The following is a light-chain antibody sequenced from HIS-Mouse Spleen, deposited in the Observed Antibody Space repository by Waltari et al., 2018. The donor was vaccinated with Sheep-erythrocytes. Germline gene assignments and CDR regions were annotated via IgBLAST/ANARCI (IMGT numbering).Light chain of an antibody. CDR1: SSDVGRYNL. CDR3: CSYAGSSTWV. J-gene: IGLJ3*02. Sequence: QSALNQPASVSGSPGQSITIPCTGTSSDVGRYNLVSWYQQHPGKAPKLMIYEGSKRPSGVSNRFSGSKSGNTASLTISGLQAEDEADYYCCSYAGSSTWVFGGGTKLTVL. V-gene: IGLV2-23*01. CDR2: EGS.